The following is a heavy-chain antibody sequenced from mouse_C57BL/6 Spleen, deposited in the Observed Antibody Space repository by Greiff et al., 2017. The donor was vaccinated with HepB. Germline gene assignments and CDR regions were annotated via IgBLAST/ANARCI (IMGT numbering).Heavy chain of an antibody. Sequence: EVQLQQSGPELVKPGASVKISCKASGYTFTDYYMNWVKQSHGKSLEWIGDINPNNGGTSYNQKFKGKATLTVDKSSSTAYMELRSLTSEDSAVYYCAREGYYGNPWFAYWGQGTLVTVSA. D-gene: IGHD2-1*01. CDR3: AREGYYGNPWFAY. CDR1: GYTFTDYY. J-gene: IGHJ3*01. CDR2: INPNNGGT. V-gene: IGHV1-26*01.